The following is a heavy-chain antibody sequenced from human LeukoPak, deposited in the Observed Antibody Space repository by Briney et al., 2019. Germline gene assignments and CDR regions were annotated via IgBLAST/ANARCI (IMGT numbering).Heavy chain of an antibody. CDR3: ARGFGYYYGSGSSHAPFDY. CDR1: GGSISSYY. D-gene: IGHD3-10*01. J-gene: IGHJ4*02. V-gene: IGHV4-59*01. CDR2: IYYSGST. Sequence: SETLSLTCTVSGGSISSYYWSWIRQPPGKGLEWIGYIYYSGSTNYNPSLKSRVTISVDTSKNQFSLKLSSVTAADTAVYYCARGFGYYYGSGSSHAPFDYWGQGTLVTVSS.